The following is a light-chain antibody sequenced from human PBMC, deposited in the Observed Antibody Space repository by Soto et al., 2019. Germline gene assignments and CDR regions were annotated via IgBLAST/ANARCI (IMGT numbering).Light chain of an antibody. CDR2: GAY. V-gene: IGKV3-15*01. CDR1: QSVSSN. Sequence: EIVMTQSPATPSVSPGERATLSCRASQSVSSNLAWYQQKPGQAPRLLIYGAYTTSTGIPARFSGSGSGREFTLTISSRQSEDIAVYYCQQYNNWPPITFGQGTRLEIK. J-gene: IGKJ5*01. CDR3: QQYNNWPPIT.